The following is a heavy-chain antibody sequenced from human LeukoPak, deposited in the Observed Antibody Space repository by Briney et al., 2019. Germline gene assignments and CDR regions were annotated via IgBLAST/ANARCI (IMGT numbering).Heavy chain of an antibody. D-gene: IGHD3/OR15-3a*01. CDR2: ISWNSGSI. J-gene: IGHJ3*02. Sequence: PGGSLRLSCAASGFTFDDYAMHWVRHAPGKGLEWVSGISWNSGSIGYADSVKGRFTISRDNAKNSLYLQMNSLRAEDTALYYCAKDKGLGTDGAFDIWGQGTMVTVSS. V-gene: IGHV3-9*01. CDR1: GFTFDDYA. CDR3: AKDKGLGTDGAFDI.